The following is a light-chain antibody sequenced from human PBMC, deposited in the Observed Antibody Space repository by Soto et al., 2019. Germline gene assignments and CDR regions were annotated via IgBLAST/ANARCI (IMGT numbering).Light chain of an antibody. CDR3: QQYISYSWT. CDR2: DAS. J-gene: IGKJ1*01. V-gene: IGKV1-5*01. Sequence: IQMTQSPSTLSASVGDRVTITCRASQSVNKWLAWFQQKPGKVPKLLIFDASTLQTGVPSRFRGSGSGTEFTLTISNLKPDDFETYYCQQYISYSWTFGQGTKVDIK. CDR1: QSVNKW.